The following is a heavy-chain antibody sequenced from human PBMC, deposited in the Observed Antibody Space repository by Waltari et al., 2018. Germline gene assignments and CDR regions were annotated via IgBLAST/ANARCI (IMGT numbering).Heavy chain of an antibody. CDR3: ARDGPTMVHFDY. V-gene: IGHV1-2*02. Sequence: QVQLVQSGAEVKKPGASVRVSCKASGYTFSDYYIQWVRQAPGQGLECMGWIHPNSGDTNYAQKFQGRVTMTRDTSISTAYMELSSLRSDDTAVYYCARDGPTMVHFDYWGQGTLVTVSS. J-gene: IGHJ4*02. CDR1: GYTFSDYY. CDR2: IHPNSGDT. D-gene: IGHD3-10*01.